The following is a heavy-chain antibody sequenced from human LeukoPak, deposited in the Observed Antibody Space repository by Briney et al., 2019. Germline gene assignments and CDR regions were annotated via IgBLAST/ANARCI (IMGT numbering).Heavy chain of an antibody. CDR1: GFTFSSYW. V-gene: IGHV3-7*03. CDR3: ARESLNYYFDY. D-gene: IGHD1-1*01. Sequence: QPGGSLRLSCAASGFTFSSYWMSWVRQAPGKGLEWVANIKQDGSEEYYVDSVKGRFTISRDNAKNSLYLQMNSLRAEDTAVYYCARESLNYYFDYWGQGTLVTVSS. J-gene: IGHJ4*02. CDR2: IKQDGSEE.